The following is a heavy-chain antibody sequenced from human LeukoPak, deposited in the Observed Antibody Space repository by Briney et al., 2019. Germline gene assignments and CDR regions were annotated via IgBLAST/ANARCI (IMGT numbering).Heavy chain of an antibody. Sequence: GGSLRLSCAASGFTFSDYYMSWIRQAPGKGLEWISYISSSGHTIYYADSVKDRFTISRDNAKNSLYLQMNSLRAEDTAVYYCARGSDFYDSSIYPYYFDYWGQGTLVTVSS. CDR2: ISSSGHTI. J-gene: IGHJ4*02. CDR3: ARGSDFYDSSIYPYYFDY. CDR1: GFTFSDYY. D-gene: IGHD3-22*01. V-gene: IGHV3-11*01.